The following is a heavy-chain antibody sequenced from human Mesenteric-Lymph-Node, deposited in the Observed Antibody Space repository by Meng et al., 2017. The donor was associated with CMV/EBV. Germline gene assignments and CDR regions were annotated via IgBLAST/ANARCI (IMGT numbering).Heavy chain of an antibody. D-gene: IGHD3-10*01. J-gene: IGHJ4*02. CDR1: GFTFSSYS. CDR3: ARDEVLWFGGLYFDY. V-gene: IGHV3-48*04. Sequence: GGSLRPPCAASGFTFSSYSMNWVRQAPGKGLEWVSYISSSSSTIYYADSVKGRFTISRDNAKNSMYLQMNSMRAEDTAVYYCARDEVLWFGGLYFDYWGQGTLVTVSS. CDR2: ISSSSSTI.